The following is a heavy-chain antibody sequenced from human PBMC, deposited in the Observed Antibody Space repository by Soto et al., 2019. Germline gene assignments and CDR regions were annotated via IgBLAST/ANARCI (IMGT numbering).Heavy chain of an antibody. J-gene: IGHJ4*02. CDR1: GFSLSTRGVG. V-gene: IGHV2-5*02. CDR3: AHRSRGYAYYFDQ. CDR2: IFWDDDK. Sequence: QITLKESGPTLVKPTQTLTLTCSFSGFSLSTRGVGVGWIRQPPEKALEWLALIFWDDDKWYSPSLRSRLTITEDTSKNQVVLSITNMDPVDTATYYCAHRSRGYAYYFDQWGQGTLVTVSS. D-gene: IGHD5-12*01.